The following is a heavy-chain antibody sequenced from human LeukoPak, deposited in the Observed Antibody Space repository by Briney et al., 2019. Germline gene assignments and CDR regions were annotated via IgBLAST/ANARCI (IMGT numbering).Heavy chain of an antibody. CDR1: GFTFSSSA. CDR3: AKDRRGLANLDY. Sequence: GGSLRLSCAASGFTFSSSAMSWVRQSPGKGLEWVSGISGSGGSTYYADSVKGRFTISRDNSKNTLYLQMNSLRAEDTAVYYCAKDRRGLANLDYWGQGTLVTVSS. J-gene: IGHJ4*02. CDR2: ISGSGGST. V-gene: IGHV3-23*01. D-gene: IGHD3-16*01.